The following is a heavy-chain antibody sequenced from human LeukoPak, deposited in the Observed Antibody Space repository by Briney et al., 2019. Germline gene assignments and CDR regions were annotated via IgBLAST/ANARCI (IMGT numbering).Heavy chain of an antibody. CDR3: AKGWEWDTSSWYYFDY. CDR1: GFTFSTYG. CDR2: IRYDSSTK. J-gene: IGHJ4*02. V-gene: IGHV3-30*02. D-gene: IGHD6-13*01. Sequence: QPGGSLRLSCAASGFTFSTYGMHWVRQAPGKGLEWVAFIRYDSSTKKYADSVRGRFTISRDTSKNTLYLQMNSLRAEDTAVYYCAKGWEWDTSSWYYFDYWGQGTLVTVSS.